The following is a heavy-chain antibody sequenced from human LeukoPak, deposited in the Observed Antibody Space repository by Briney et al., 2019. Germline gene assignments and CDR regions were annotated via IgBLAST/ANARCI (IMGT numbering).Heavy chain of an antibody. Sequence: GESLKISCKGSGYSFTDYWINLVRQMPGKGLEWMGRIDPADSYTDYSPSFQGHVTISADKSISTAYLQWSSLKASDTAIYYCASFISVPSAIYWGQGTLVTVSS. J-gene: IGHJ4*02. V-gene: IGHV5-10-1*01. CDR1: GYSFTDYW. D-gene: IGHD2-2*02. CDR2: IDPADSYT. CDR3: ASFISVPSAIY.